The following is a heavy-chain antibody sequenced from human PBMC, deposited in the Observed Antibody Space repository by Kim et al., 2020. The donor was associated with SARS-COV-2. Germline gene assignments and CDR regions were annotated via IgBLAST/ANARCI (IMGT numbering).Heavy chain of an antibody. Sequence: SETLSLTCTVSGGSISSSSYYWGWIRQPPGKGLEWIGSIYYSGSTYYNPSLKSRVTISVDTSKNQFSLKLSSVTAADTAVYYCARHLGYSSSWYQQDAFDIWGQGTMVTVSS. CDR2: IYYSGST. J-gene: IGHJ3*02. D-gene: IGHD6-13*01. CDR3: ARHLGYSSSWYQQDAFDI. CDR1: GGSISSSSYY. V-gene: IGHV4-39*01.